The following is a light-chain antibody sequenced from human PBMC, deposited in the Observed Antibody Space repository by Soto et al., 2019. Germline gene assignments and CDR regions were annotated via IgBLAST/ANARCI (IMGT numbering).Light chain of an antibody. CDR3: QQYGSSGT. J-gene: IGKJ1*01. Sequence: EIVLTQSPGTLSLSPGERATLSCRASQSVSNDYLAWYQQKPGQAPRLLIYCASNRATGIPDRFSGSGSGTDVTLTISRLEPEDFAVYYCQQYGSSGTFGQGTKVDIK. CDR1: QSVSNDY. CDR2: CAS. V-gene: IGKV3-20*01.